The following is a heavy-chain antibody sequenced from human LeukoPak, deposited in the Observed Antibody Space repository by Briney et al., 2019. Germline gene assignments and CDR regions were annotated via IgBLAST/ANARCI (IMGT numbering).Heavy chain of an antibody. CDR1: GFTFSSYE. V-gene: IGHV3-48*03. CDR2: ISTSGNTM. CDR3: AKDPNRYDSSIYYCAY. D-gene: IGHD3-22*01. Sequence: GGSLRLSCAASGFTFSSYEMNWVRQAPGKGLEWVSDISTSGNTMHYADSVKGRFTISRDNAKNSLDLQMNGLRAEDTAVYYCAKDPNRYDSSIYYCAYWGQGTLVTVSS. J-gene: IGHJ4*02.